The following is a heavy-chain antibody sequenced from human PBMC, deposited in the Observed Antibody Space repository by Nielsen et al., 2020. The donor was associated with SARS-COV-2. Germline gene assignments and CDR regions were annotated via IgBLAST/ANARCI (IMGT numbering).Heavy chain of an antibody. D-gene: IGHD2-2*01. Sequence: WIRQSPSRGLEWLGRTYYRSKWYNDYAVSVKSRITINPDTSKNQFSLQPNSVTPEDTAVYYCARDHSGYQLLPEDYYGMDVWGQGTTVTVSS. CDR3: ARDHSGYQLLPEDYYGMDV. CDR2: TYYRSKWYN. V-gene: IGHV6-1*01. J-gene: IGHJ6*02.